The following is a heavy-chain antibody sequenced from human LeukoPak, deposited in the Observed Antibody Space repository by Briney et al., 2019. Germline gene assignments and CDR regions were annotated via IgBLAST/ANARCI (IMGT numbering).Heavy chain of an antibody. CDR3: ARDVSDSSGYYFDY. D-gene: IGHD3-22*01. CDR2: IHQSGST. V-gene: IGHV4-30-2*01. CDR1: GGSISSGDYS. Sequence: SETLSLTCAVSGGSISSGDYSWSWIRQPPGKGLEWIGYIHQSGSTYYNPSLKSRVTMSVDRSKNQLSLKLSSVTAADTAVYYCARDVSDSSGYYFDYWGQGTLVTVSS. J-gene: IGHJ4*02.